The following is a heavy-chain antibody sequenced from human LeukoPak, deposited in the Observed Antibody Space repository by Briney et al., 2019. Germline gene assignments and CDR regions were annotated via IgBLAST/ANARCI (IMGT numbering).Heavy chain of an antibody. V-gene: IGHV4-59*08. CDR1: GGTISSYY. CDR3: ARQGSSLLWFGELLN. J-gene: IGHJ4*02. D-gene: IGHD3-10*01. Sequence: PSETLSLTCTVSGGTISSYYWSWIRQPPGKGLEWIGYIYYSGSTNYNPSLKSRVTISVDTSKNQFSLKLSSVTAADTAVYYCARQGSSLLWFGELLNWGQGTLVTVSS. CDR2: IYYSGST.